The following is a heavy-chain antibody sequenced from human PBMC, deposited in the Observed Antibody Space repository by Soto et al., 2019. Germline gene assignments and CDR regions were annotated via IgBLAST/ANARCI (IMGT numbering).Heavy chain of an antibody. D-gene: IGHD5-18*01. CDR3: ARDNTYGCLDC. V-gene: IGHV4-4*02. CDR1: GDSISSSNW. CDR2: IYHSGST. Sequence: QVQLQESGPGLVKPSGTLSLTCAVSGDSISSSNWWSWVRQPPGKGLEWIGEIYHSGSTHYNASLKSRLTISVDKPKNQFSLKLRSVTAADTAVYYCARDNTYGCLDCWGQGTLVTVSS. J-gene: IGHJ4*02.